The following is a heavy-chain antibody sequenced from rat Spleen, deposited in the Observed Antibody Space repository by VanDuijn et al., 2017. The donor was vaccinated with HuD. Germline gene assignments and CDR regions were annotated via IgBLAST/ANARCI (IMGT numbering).Heavy chain of an antibody. D-gene: IGHD1-3*01. J-gene: IGHJ4*01. Sequence: QVQLKESGPGLVQPSQTLSLTCTVSGFSLTSNSVSWVRQPPGKGLEWMGAIGSGGSTDYNSALKSRLSISRDTSKSQVFLKMNSLQTEDTAIYFCTRSPTVAGVMDAWGQGASVTVSS. CDR3: TRSPTVAGVMDA. CDR2: IGSGGST. CDR1: GFSLTSNS. V-gene: IGHV2-1*01.